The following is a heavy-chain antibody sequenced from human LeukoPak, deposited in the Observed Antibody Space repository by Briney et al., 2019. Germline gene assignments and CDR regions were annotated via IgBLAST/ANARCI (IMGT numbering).Heavy chain of an antibody. CDR1: GGSISNSF. V-gene: IGHV4-59*01. D-gene: IGHD3-10*01. CDR3: ARHSRSYYGSGSYYFDY. Sequence: SETLSLTCTVSGGSISNSFWSWIRQPPDKGLEFIGYISYSGSTNYNPSLKSRLTMSVDTAKNQVSLNLTSVTAADTAVYYCARHSRSYYGSGSYYFDYWGQGTLVTVSS. J-gene: IGHJ4*02. CDR2: ISYSGST.